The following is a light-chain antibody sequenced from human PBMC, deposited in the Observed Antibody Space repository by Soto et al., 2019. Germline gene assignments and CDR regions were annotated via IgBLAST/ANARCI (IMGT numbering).Light chain of an antibody. Sequence: EIVLTQSPATLSLSPGEGGTLSCRASQSVSTNLAWYQQKPGQAPRLLIYNASNRATGIPARFSGSGSGTDFTLTISRLEPEDFAVYYCQQYGSSSWTFGQGTKVDIK. CDR2: NAS. CDR1: QSVSTN. V-gene: IGKV3-20*01. J-gene: IGKJ1*01. CDR3: QQYGSSSWT.